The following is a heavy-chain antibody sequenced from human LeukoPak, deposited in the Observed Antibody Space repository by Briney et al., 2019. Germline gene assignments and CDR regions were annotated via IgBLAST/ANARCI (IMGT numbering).Heavy chain of an antibody. CDR3: AKDLQGSSAYYYYGMDV. D-gene: IGHD6-19*01. CDR1: GFTFSSYS. Sequence: GGSLRLSCAASGFTFSSYSMNWVRQAPGKGLEWVSSISSSSSYIYYADSVKGRFTISRDNSKNTLYPQMNSLRAEDTAVYYCAKDLQGSSAYYYYGMDVWGQGTTVTVSS. J-gene: IGHJ6*02. V-gene: IGHV3-21*04. CDR2: ISSSSSYI.